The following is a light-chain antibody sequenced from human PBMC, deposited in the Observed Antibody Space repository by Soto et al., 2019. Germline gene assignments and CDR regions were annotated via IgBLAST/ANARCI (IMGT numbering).Light chain of an antibody. V-gene: IGKV3-15*01. CDR1: LSGGSN. J-gene: IGKJ4*01. CDR2: VAS. Sequence: GMSNSPTTLSVSRGERASLSCMASLSGGSNLAWYQQNPGQAPRLLIYVASTRATGVPARFSGSGSATQFTLTISSLQAEDFGVYYCKQSKQWPVALGGGTKVDIK. CDR3: KQSKQWPVA.